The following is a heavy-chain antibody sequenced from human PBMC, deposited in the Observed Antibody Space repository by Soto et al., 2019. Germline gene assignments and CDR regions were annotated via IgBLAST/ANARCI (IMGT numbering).Heavy chain of an antibody. Sequence: GGSLRLSCSASGFTFSNDAMHWVRQAPGKGLEYVSGISKNGGTTYYTDSVKGXXXXXXXXXXXXXXXXXXXXXXEDXXXYYCVNWNYGLSNDYWGQGTLVTVSS. J-gene: IGHJ4*02. CDR2: ISKNGGTT. CDR1: GFTFSNDA. D-gene: IGHD1-7*01. V-gene: IGHV3-64D*06. CDR3: VNWNYGLSNDY.